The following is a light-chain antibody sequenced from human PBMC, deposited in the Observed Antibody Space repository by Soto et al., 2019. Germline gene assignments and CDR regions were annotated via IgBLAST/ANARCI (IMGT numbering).Light chain of an antibody. CDR3: NSYTSSNTYV. CDR2: DVS. Sequence: QSVLTQPASVSGSPGQSITISCTGTSSDIGGYNYVSWYQQHPGKVPKLMIHDVSNRPSGVSNRFSGSKSGNTASLTISGLQAEDEADYYCNSYTSSNTYVFVTGTKLTVL. J-gene: IGLJ1*01. V-gene: IGLV2-14*01. CDR1: SSDIGGYNY.